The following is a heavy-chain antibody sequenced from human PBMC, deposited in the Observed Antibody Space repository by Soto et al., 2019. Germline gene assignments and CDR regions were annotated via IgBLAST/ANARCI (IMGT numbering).Heavy chain of an antibody. CDR3: ARDRWGSYSFDS. V-gene: IGHV1-69*01. CDR2: IIPVFGTA. D-gene: IGHD1-26*01. J-gene: IGHJ5*01. CDR1: GGVFRNYA. Sequence: QVQLVQSGAEVKKPGSSVKVSCKASGGVFRNYAINWVRQAPGQGLEWMGGIIPVFGTADYPQKFQGRVTITADESTTTPCMELTSLKTEDTAVYFCARDRWGSYSFDSWGQGTLVTVAS.